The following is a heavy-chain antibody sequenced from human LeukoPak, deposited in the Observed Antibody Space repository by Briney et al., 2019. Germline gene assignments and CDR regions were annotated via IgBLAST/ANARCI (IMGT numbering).Heavy chain of an antibody. V-gene: IGHV3-7*03. D-gene: IGHD6-13*01. CDR2: IKQDGSEK. Sequence: GGSLRLSCTASGFTFSSYWMSWVRQAPGKGLEWVANIKQDGSEKYYVDSVKGRFTISRDNSKNTLYLQMNSLRAEDTAVYYCAKSFGPVIAAAGTGADWGQGTLVTVSS. J-gene: IGHJ4*02. CDR3: AKSFGPVIAAAGTGAD. CDR1: GFTFSSYW.